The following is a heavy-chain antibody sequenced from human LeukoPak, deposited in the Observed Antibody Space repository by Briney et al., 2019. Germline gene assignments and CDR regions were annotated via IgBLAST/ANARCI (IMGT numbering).Heavy chain of an antibody. Sequence: SGTLSLTCAVSGGSISSSNWWSWVRQPPGKGLEWIGEIYHSGSTNYNPSLKSRVTISVDKSKNQFSLKLSSVTAADTAVYYCARDVRSQGAVAGFDYWGQGTLVTVSS. CDR3: ARDVRSQGAVAGFDY. CDR1: GGSISSSNW. CDR2: IYHSGST. J-gene: IGHJ4*02. V-gene: IGHV4-4*02. D-gene: IGHD6-19*01.